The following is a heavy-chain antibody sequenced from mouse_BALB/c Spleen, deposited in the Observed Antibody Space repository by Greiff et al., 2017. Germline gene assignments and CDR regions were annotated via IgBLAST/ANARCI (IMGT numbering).Heavy chain of an antibody. D-gene: IGHD2-3*01. Sequence: GGGLVQPKGSLKLSCAASGFTFNTNAMNWVRQAPGKGLEWVARIRSKSNNYATYYADSVKDRFTISRDDSQSMLYLQMNNLKTEDTAMYYCVRDRNDYAMDYWGQGTSVTVSS. J-gene: IGHJ4*01. CDR2: IRSKSNNYAT. CDR1: GFTFNTNA. V-gene: IGHV10S3*01. CDR3: VRDRNDYAMDY.